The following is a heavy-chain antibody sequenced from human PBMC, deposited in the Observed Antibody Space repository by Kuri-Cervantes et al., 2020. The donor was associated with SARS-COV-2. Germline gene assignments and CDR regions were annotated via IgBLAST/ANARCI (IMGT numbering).Heavy chain of an antibody. D-gene: IGHD2-8*01. CDR2: ISKGSDTI. J-gene: IGHJ5*02. CDR3: ARGGEDFVQETRNWFEP. V-gene: IGHV3-48*01. Sequence: GESLKISCAASGFTFNTYSMDWVRLAPGKGLGWLAYISKGSDTIYYADSVKGRFAISRDNAKNSLFLQMNSLRADDTAVYYCARGGEDFVQETRNWFEPWGRGTQVTVSS. CDR1: GFTFNTYS.